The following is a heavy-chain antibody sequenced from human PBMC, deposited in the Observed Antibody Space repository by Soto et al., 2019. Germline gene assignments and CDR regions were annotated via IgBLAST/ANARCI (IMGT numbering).Heavy chain of an antibody. CDR1: GGSISSSSYY. CDR3: ACIYGGYSYGFYYYGMDV. J-gene: IGHJ6*02. Sequence: SETLSLTCTVSGGSISSSSYYWGWIRQPPGKGLEWIGSIFYSGSTYYNPSLKSRVTISVDTSKNQFSLKLTSVTAADTAVYYCACIYGGYSYGFYYYGMDVWGQGTTVTVSS. D-gene: IGHD5-18*01. V-gene: IGHV4-39*01. CDR2: IFYSGST.